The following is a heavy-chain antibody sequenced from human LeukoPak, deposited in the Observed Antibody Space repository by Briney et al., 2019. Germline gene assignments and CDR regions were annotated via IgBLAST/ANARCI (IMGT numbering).Heavy chain of an antibody. V-gene: IGHV4-34*01. Sequence: SETLSLTCAVYGGSFSGYYWSWIRQPPGKGLEWIGEINHSGSTNYNPSLKSRVTISVDTSKNQFSLKLSSVTAADTAVYYCALRDYYDSSGYYGPYYYYGMDVWGQGTTVTVSS. D-gene: IGHD3-22*01. CDR2: INHSGST. CDR3: ALRDYYDSSGYYGPYYYYGMDV. J-gene: IGHJ6*02. CDR1: GGSFSGYY.